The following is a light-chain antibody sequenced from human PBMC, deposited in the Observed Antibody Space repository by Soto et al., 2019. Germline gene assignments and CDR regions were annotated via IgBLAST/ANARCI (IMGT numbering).Light chain of an antibody. CDR2: SND. CDR1: SSNIGSTT. Sequence: QSVLTQPPSASGTPGQRVTISCSGSSSNIGSTTVSWYQQLPGAAPKLLIYSNDQWPSGVPDRFSGSKSGTSASLAISGLQSEDEADYYCASWDDSLNGLVFGTGTKVTVL. CDR3: ASWDDSLNGLV. V-gene: IGLV1-44*01. J-gene: IGLJ1*01.